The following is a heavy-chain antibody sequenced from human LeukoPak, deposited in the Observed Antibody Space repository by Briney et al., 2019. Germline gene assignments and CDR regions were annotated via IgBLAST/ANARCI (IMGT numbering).Heavy chain of an antibody. D-gene: IGHD5-12*01. CDR3: ARAYIVATIQYFDY. J-gene: IGHJ4*02. CDR2: IYYSGST. CDR1: GGSVSSGSYY. Sequence: SETLSLTCTVSGGSVSSGSYYWSWIRQPPGKGLEWIGYIYYSGSTNYNPSLKSRVTISVDTSKNQFSLKLSSVTAADTAVYYCARAYIVATIQYFDYWGQGTLVTVSS. V-gene: IGHV4-61*01.